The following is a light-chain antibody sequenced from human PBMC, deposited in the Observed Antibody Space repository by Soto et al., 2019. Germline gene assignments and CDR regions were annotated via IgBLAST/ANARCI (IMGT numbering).Light chain of an antibody. CDR3: CSYAGSYTFSV. Sequence: QSALTQPRSVSGSPGQSVTISCTGTSSDVGGYNYVSWYQQHPGKAPKLMIYDVSKRPSGVPDCFSGSKSGNTASLTISGLQAEDEADYYCCSYAGSYTFSVFGTGTKVTVL. J-gene: IGLJ1*01. CDR2: DVS. V-gene: IGLV2-11*01. CDR1: SSDVGGYNY.